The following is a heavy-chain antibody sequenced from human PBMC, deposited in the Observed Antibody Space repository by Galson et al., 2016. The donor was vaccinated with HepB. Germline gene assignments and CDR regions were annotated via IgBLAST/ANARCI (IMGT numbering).Heavy chain of an antibody. Sequence: SVKVSCKASGFTFTSSAVQWVRQARGQRLEWIGWIVVGTVNTNYAQEFQERVTITRDMSTSTAYMELSSLRSEDTAIYYCAATIAATGPYYGMDVWGQGTTVTVSS. J-gene: IGHJ6*02. V-gene: IGHV1-58*01. D-gene: IGHD6-13*01. CDR1: GFTFTSSA. CDR2: IVVGTVNT. CDR3: AATIAATGPYYGMDV.